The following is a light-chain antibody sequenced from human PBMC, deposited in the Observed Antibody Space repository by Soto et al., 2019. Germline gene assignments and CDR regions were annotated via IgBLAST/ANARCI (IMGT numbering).Light chain of an antibody. CDR2: DAS. J-gene: IGKJ2*01. CDR1: PSVSSY. CDR3: HQRSNWYT. Sequence: EIVLTQSPATLSLSPGERATLSCRASPSVSSYLAWYQQKPGQAPRLLIYDASNRATGIPARFSGSGSGTDFTLTISSLEPEDFAVYYWHQRSNWYTFGQGTKLEIK. V-gene: IGKV3-11*01.